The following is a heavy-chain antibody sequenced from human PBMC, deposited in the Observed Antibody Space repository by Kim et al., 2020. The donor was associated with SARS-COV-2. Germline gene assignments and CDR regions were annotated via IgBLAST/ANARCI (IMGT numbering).Heavy chain of an antibody. V-gene: IGHV3-74*01. CDR2: ISSDGSST. CDR3: AKDRGYCTSTSYYRPLDY. Sequence: GGSLRLSCAASGFTFSRCCMQWVRQAPGKGLVCVSHISSDGSSTTYADSVKGRFTISRDNAKNTLYLQMNSLRAEDTAVYYCAKDRGYCTSTSYYRPLDYWGQGTLVTVSS. CDR1: GFTFSRCC. J-gene: IGHJ4*02. D-gene: IGHD2-2*02.